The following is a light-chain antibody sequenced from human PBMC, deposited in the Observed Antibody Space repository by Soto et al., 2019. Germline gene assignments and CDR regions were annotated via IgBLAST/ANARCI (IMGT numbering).Light chain of an antibody. Sequence: QSALTQPPSASGSPGQSVTISCTGTSSDLGDFNYVSWYQQHPGQVPKLMIYEVTERPSGVPDRFTGSKSGNTASLTVSGLQVEDEADYYCSSRITSPSGITRVVFGRGTKLTVL. CDR1: SSDLGDFNY. CDR2: EVT. V-gene: IGLV2-8*01. CDR3: SSRITSPSGITRVV. J-gene: IGLJ2*01.